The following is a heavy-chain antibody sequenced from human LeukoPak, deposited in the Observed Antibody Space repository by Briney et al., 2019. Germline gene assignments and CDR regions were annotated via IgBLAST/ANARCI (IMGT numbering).Heavy chain of an antibody. D-gene: IGHD2-2*01. V-gene: IGHV4-30-2*01. Sequence: SETLSLTCTVSGGSISSGGYYWSWIRQPPGKGLEWIGYIYHSGSTYYNPSLKSRVTISVDRSKNQFSLKLSSVTAADTAVYYCAREPALGYCSSTSCPEPIWGQGTLVTVSS. CDR3: AREPALGYCSSTSCPEPI. CDR1: GGSISSGGYY. J-gene: IGHJ4*02. CDR2: IYHSGST.